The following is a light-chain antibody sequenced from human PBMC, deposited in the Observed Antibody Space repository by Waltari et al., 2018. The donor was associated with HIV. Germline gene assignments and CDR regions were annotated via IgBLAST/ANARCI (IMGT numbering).Light chain of an antibody. J-gene: IGLJ3*02. CDR2: AVT. CDR1: SSDIAGHYP. V-gene: IGLV2-14*01. CDR3: LSYTVTNTLV. Sequence: QSALTQPASVSGPPGQSITISCPGTSSDIAGHYPVSWYHQLPCKAPKLMIYAVTYRPSGVSNRFSGSKSGNTASLTISGLQGEDEADYYCLSYTVTNTLVFGGGTKLTVL.